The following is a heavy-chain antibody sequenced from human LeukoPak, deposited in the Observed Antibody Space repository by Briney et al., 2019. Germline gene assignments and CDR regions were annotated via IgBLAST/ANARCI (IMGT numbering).Heavy chain of an antibody. Sequence: SETLSLTCTVSGGSISSYYWSWIRQPAGKGLEWIGRIYTSGSTNYNPSLKSRVTISVDTSKNQFSLKLTSVTAADTAVYYCARDQDYYGSGSYWNYWGQGTLVTVSS. V-gene: IGHV4-4*07. CDR3: ARDQDYYGSGSYWNY. D-gene: IGHD3-10*01. CDR2: IYTSGST. CDR1: GGSISSYY. J-gene: IGHJ4*02.